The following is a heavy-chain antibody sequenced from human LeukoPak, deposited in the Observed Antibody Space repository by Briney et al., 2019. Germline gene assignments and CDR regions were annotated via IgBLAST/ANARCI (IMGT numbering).Heavy chain of an antibody. Sequence: GASVKVSCKASGYTFTNYFMHWVRQAPGQGLEWMAILNPSGGSSNYAQKFQGRATLTRATSTGTVYMELSSLRSEDTAVYYCASVYKHGMDVWGQGTTVIVSS. J-gene: IGHJ6*02. V-gene: IGHV1-46*01. CDR2: LNPSGGSS. CDR1: GYTFTNYF. D-gene: IGHD5-24*01. CDR3: ASVYKHGMDV.